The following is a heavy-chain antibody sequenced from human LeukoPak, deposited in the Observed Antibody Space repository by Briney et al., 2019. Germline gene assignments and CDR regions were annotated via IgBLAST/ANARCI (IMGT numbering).Heavy chain of an antibody. CDR2: ISGSGGST. J-gene: IGHJ4*02. CDR1: GFTFSSYS. V-gene: IGHV3-23*01. Sequence: GGSLRLSCAASGFTFSSYSMNWVRQAPGKGLEWVSVISGSGGSTYYADSVKGRFTISRDNSKNTLYVQMNSLRAEDTAVYYCARGVAGVRFLEWLLLFDYWGQGTLVTVSS. D-gene: IGHD3-3*01. CDR3: ARGVAGVRFLEWLLLFDY.